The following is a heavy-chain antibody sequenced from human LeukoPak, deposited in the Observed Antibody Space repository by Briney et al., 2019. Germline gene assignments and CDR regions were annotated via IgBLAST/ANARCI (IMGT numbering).Heavy chain of an antibody. CDR1: GFTFSKYS. Sequence: GGSLRLSCTASGFTFSKYSMSWVRQAPGKGLEWVSYIDTSSSTIYYADSVKGRFTISRDNAKNSLYLQMKSLRAEDTTVYYCARDMGYSGSWPGYFDYWGQGVLVTVSS. D-gene: IGHD1-26*01. CDR3: ARDMGYSGSWPGYFDY. CDR2: IDTSSSTI. V-gene: IGHV3-48*04. J-gene: IGHJ4*02.